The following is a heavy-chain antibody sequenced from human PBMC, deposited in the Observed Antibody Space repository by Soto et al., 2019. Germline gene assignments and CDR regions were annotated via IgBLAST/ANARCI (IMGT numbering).Heavy chain of an antibody. V-gene: IGHV3-21*06. CDR2: ISSTTNYI. CDR1: GFTFTRYS. Sequence: GGFLRLSCTASGFTFTRYSMNWVRQAPGKGLEWVSSISSTTNYIYYGDSFKGRFTISRDNAKNSLYLERNSLRAEETAVYYCARESEDLTSNFDYWGQGTLVTVSS. J-gene: IGHJ4*02. CDR3: ARESEDLTSNFDY.